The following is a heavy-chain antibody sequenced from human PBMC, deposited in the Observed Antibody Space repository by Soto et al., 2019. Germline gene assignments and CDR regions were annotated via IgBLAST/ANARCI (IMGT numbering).Heavy chain of an antibody. Sequence: SETLSLTCTVSGGSISSGDYYWSWIRQPPGKGLEWIGYIYYSGSTYYNPSLKSRVTISVDTSKNQFSLKLSSVTAADTAVYYCARDDYGSGRGRYMDVWGQGTTVTVSS. CDR2: IYYSGST. D-gene: IGHD3-10*01. CDR3: ARDDYGSGRGRYMDV. CDR1: GGSISSGDYY. V-gene: IGHV4-30-4*01. J-gene: IGHJ6*02.